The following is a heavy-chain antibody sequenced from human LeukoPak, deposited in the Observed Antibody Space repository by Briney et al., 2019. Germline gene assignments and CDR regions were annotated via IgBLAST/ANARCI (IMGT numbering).Heavy chain of an antibody. D-gene: IGHD3-22*01. CDR3: AKGTYDSSGSFDY. J-gene: IGHJ4*02. Sequence: SGGSLRLSCAASGFTFSSYAMSWVRQAPGKGLEWVSAISGSGGSTYYADSVKGRFTISRDNSKNTLYLQKNSLRAEDTAVYYCAKGTYDSSGSFDYWGQGTLVTVSS. CDR1: GFTFSSYA. V-gene: IGHV3-23*01. CDR2: ISGSGGST.